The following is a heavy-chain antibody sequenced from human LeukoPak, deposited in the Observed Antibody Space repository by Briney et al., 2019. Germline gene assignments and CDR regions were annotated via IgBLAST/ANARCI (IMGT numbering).Heavy chain of an antibody. D-gene: IGHD1-14*01. V-gene: IGHV3-66*01. Sequence: GGSLRLSCAASGFTISNNYMSWLRQAPGKGLECVAVLYSGGTTYYAHSVKGRFTISRDNSKNTLCLQMNSLRAEDSAMYYCAPNHPFDPWGQGTLVTVS. CDR3: APNHPFDP. CDR2: LYSGGTT. CDR1: GFTISNNY. J-gene: IGHJ5*02.